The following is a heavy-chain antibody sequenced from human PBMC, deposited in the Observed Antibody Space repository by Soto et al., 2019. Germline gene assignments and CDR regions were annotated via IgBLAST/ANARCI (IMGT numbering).Heavy chain of an antibody. V-gene: IGHV4-34*01. J-gene: IGHJ5*02. CDR3: ARGISQTYYDFWSGYYPHNWFDP. CDR1: GGSFSGYY. CDR2: INHSGST. D-gene: IGHD3-3*01. Sequence: SETLSLTCAVYGGSFSGYYWSWIRQPPGKGLEWIGEINHSGSTNYNPSLKSRVTISVDTSKNQFSLKLSSVTAADTAVYYCARGISQTYYDFWSGYYPHNWFDPRGQRTPVTVSS.